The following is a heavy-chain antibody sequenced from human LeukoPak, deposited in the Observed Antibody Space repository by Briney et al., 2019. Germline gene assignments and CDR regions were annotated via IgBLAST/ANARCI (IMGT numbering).Heavy chain of an antibody. CDR3: ARDGVLGGYPRSNDAFDI. J-gene: IGHJ3*02. Sequence: PSETLSLTCTVSGGSISRYYWSWIRQPPGKGLEWIGYIYYSGSTNYNPSLKSRVTISVDTSKNQFSLKLSSVTAADTDVYYCARDGVLGGYPRSNDAFDIWGQGTMVTVSS. CDR2: IYYSGST. CDR1: GGSISRYY. D-gene: IGHD5-12*01. V-gene: IGHV4-59*01.